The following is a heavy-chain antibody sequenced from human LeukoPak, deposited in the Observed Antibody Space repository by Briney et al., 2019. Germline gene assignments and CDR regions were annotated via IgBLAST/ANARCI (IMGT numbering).Heavy chain of an antibody. CDR1: GFTFSSYG. V-gene: IGHV3-30*02. CDR3: AKVSSDIVVVPAASSFDY. J-gene: IGHJ4*02. CDR2: IRYDGSNK. Sequence: PGGSLRLXCAASGFTFSSYGMHWVRQAPGKGLECVAFIRYDGSNKYYADSVKGRFTISRDNSKNTLYLQMNSLRAEDTAVYYCAKVSSDIVVVPAASSFDYWGQGTLVTVSS. D-gene: IGHD2-2*01.